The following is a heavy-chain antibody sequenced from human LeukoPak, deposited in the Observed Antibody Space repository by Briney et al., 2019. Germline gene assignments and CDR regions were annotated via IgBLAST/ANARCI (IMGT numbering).Heavy chain of an antibody. Sequence: GGSLRLSCAASGFTFSSYSMNWVRQAPGKGLEWVSSISSGSSYIYYADSVKGRFTISRDNAKNSLYLQMNSLRAEDTAVYYCARDQDIVVVPAADYFDYWGQGTLVTVSS. CDR1: GFTFSSYS. CDR2: ISSGSSYI. D-gene: IGHD2-2*01. V-gene: IGHV3-21*01. J-gene: IGHJ4*02. CDR3: ARDQDIVVVPAADYFDY.